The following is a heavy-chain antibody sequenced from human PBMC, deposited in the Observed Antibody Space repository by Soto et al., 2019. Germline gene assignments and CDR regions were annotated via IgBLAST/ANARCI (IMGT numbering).Heavy chain of an antibody. V-gene: IGHV3-48*02. D-gene: IGHD2-15*01. CDR3: ARDRCYDGTCYSASDS. CDR1: GFSFSTYN. J-gene: IGHJ5*01. CDR2: ISTASFTI. Sequence: GGSLRLSCAASGFSFSTYNMDWVRQAPGKGPEWIAYISTASFTIYYADSVKGRFTISRDNDRNSLYLEMNSLRDEDTAVYYCARDRCYDGTCYSASDSWGQGTLVTVSS.